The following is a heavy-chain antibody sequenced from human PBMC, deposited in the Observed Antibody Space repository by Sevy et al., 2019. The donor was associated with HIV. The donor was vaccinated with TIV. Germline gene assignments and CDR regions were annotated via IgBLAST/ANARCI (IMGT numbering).Heavy chain of an antibody. Sequence: GESLKISCKGSGYSFTSYWIGWVRQIPGKGLEWMGIIYPGDSDTRYSPSFQGQVTISADKSISTAYLQWSSLKASDTAMYYCARRGKQQLVQYYYYYMDVWGKGTTVTVSS. CDR1: GYSFTSYW. CDR3: ARRGKQQLVQYYYYYMDV. D-gene: IGHD6-13*01. CDR2: IYPGDSDT. V-gene: IGHV5-51*01. J-gene: IGHJ6*03.